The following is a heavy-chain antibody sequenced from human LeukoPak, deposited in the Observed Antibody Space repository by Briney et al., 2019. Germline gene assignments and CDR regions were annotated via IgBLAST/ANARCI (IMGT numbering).Heavy chain of an antibody. J-gene: IGHJ4*02. V-gene: IGHV4-39*07. D-gene: IGHD3-9*01. CDR3: ARATVWGILTGYYRTFDY. Sequence: SETLSLTCTVSGGSISSGDYYWSWIRQPPGKGLEWIGNIYSSGTTYYNSSLESRVTISVDTSKNHFSLKLNSVTAADTAVYYCARATVWGILTGYYRTFDYWGQGTLVTVSS. CDR1: GGSISSGDYY. CDR2: IYSSGTT.